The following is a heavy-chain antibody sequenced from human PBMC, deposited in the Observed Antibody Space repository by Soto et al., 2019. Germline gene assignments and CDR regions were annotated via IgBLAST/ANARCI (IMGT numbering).Heavy chain of an antibody. V-gene: IGHV1-69*13. CDR2: IIPIFGTA. Sequence: SVKVSCKASGGTFSSYAISWVRQAPGQGLEWMGGIIPIFGTANYAQKFQGRVTITADESTSTAYMELSSLRSEDTAVYYCASCRLHGIVGATANYYYYGMDVWGQGTTVTVSS. D-gene: IGHD1-26*01. CDR3: ASCRLHGIVGATANYYYYGMDV. J-gene: IGHJ6*02. CDR1: GGTFSSYA.